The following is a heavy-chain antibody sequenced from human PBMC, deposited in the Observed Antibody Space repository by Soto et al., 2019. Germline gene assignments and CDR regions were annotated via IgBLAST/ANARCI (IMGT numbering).Heavy chain of an antibody. J-gene: IGHJ4*02. V-gene: IGHV3-15*01. D-gene: IGHD3-22*01. CDR2: IKSRTDGGTT. CDR1: GFTFSNAW. CDR3: NTEEPYYYDSSGPPC. Sequence: GSLRRACSASGFTFSNAWISWVRQAPGKGLEWVGRIKSRTDGGTTDYAAPVKGRFTISRDDSKNTLYLQMDSLKTEDTAVYYCNTEEPYYYDSSGPPCWGQGTPVTVYS.